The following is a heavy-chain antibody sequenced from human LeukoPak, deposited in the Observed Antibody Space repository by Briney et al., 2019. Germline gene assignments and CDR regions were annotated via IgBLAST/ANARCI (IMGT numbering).Heavy chain of an antibody. V-gene: IGHV3-33*01. D-gene: IGHD2-2*01. CDR1: GFTFSSYG. CDR3: ARDVAVPAYYFDY. J-gene: IGHJ4*02. Sequence: GSLRLSCAASGFTFSSYGMHWVRQAPGKGLEWVAVIWYDGSNKYYADSVKGRFTISRDNSKNTLYLQMNSLRVEDTAVYYCARDVAVPAYYFDYWGQGTLVTVSS. CDR2: IWYDGSNK.